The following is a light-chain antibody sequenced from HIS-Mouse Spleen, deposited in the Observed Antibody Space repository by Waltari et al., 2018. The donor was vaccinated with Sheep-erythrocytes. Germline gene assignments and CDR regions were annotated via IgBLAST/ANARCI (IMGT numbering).Light chain of an antibody. V-gene: IGLV2-23*01. CDR3: CSYAGSSTPWV. CDR2: AGS. CDR1: RRDVGGYNL. Sequence: QSALTQPASVSGCPGHSLTIPCTGSRRDVGGYNLISWYHQHPGKAPKLMIYAGSKRPSGVSNRFSGSKSGNTASLTISGLQAEDEADYYCCSYAGSSTPWVFGGGTKLTVL. J-gene: IGLJ3*02.